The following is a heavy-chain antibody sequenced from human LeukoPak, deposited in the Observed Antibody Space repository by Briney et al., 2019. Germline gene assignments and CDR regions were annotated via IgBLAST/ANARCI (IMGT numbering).Heavy chain of an antibody. CDR2: INAGNGNT. CDR1: GYTFTSYA. Sequence: ASVKVSCKASGYTFTSYAMHWVRQAPGQRLEWMGRINAGNGNTKYSQKFQGRVTITRDTSASTAYMELSSLRSEDTAVYYCARKGLEVYAFDIWGQGTMVTVSS. D-gene: IGHD1-1*01. CDR3: ARKGLEVYAFDI. V-gene: IGHV1-3*01. J-gene: IGHJ3*02.